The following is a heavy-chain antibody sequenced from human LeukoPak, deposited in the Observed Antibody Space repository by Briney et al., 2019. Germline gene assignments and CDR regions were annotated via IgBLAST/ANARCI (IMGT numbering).Heavy chain of an antibody. CDR1: GFTFSAYW. Sequence: GGSLRLSCAASGFTFSAYWMSWVRQAPGKRLEWVAHIKGDGSEKYSVDSVKGRFTTSRDNAKSSLYLQMNSLRAEDTALYYCARGGFGYVYFDYWGQGSLVTVSS. J-gene: IGHJ4*02. CDR2: IKGDGSEK. D-gene: IGHD2-8*01. CDR3: ARGGFGYVYFDY. V-gene: IGHV3-7*01.